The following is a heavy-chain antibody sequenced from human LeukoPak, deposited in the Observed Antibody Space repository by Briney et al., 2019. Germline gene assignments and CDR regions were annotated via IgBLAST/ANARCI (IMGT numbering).Heavy chain of an antibody. J-gene: IGHJ4*02. D-gene: IGHD3-9*01. CDR3: AKVDIDWLLYY. Sequence: GESLKISCKGSGYSFTTYWIGWVRQMPGKGLEWMAVISYDGRNKYYADSVKGRFTISRDNSKNTLYLQMNSLRAEDTAVYYCAKVDIDWLLYYWGQGTLVTVSS. V-gene: IGHV3-30*18. CDR2: ISYDGRNK. CDR1: GYSFTTYW.